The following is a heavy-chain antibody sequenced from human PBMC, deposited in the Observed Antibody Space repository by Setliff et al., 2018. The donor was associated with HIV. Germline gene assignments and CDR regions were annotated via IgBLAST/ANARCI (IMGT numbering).Heavy chain of an antibody. Sequence: SETLSLTCNVSGGSIRSNSYYWGWIRQPPGKGLEWLANVYYSGGTYYNPSLNSRVTISVDTSRNQFSLKLTSVTAADTALYFCARLGDSGYDFRGYFDYWGQGKLVTVSS. CDR3: ARLGDSGYDFRGYFDY. CDR1: GGSIRSNSYY. CDR2: VYYSGGT. D-gene: IGHD5-12*01. J-gene: IGHJ4*02. V-gene: IGHV4-39*01.